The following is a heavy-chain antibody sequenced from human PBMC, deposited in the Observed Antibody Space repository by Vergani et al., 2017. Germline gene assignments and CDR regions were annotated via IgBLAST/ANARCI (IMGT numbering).Heavy chain of an antibody. CDR1: GYSFSTYA. D-gene: IGHD3-9*01. CDR3: AGDGYQRTFDLLHY. V-gene: IGHV7-4-1*02. J-gene: IGHJ4*02. CDR2: INTDTGHP. Sequence: QVQLEQSGSELKKPGASVKLSCKTSGYSFSTYAMNWVRQAPGQGLEWMGWINTDTGHPTYAPGFTGRFVFSLDSSVNTAFLHINSLKAEDTAVYFCAGDGYQRTFDLLHYWGQGTLVIVYS.